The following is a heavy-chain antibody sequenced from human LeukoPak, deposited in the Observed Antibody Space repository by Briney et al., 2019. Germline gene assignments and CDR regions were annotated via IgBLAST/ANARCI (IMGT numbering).Heavy chain of an antibody. V-gene: IGHV3-21*01. CDR1: GFALKSYS. Sequence: PGGSLRLSCAGSGFALKSYSLTWVRQAPGKGLEWVSSISSTSAYIHYADSVKGRFTISRDNAKNSLYLQMNSLRAEDTAVYYCARRHTSYWYFDLWGRGTLVTVSS. CDR2: ISSTSAYI. D-gene: IGHD1-1*01. CDR3: ARRHTSYWYFDL. J-gene: IGHJ2*01.